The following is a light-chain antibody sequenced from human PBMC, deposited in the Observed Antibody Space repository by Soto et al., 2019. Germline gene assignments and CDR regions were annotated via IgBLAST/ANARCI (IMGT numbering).Light chain of an antibody. V-gene: IGLV1-44*01. J-gene: IGLJ1*01. CDR1: SSNIGSNT. CDR3: AAWDDSLNGFV. Sequence: QPVLTQPPSASGTPGQRVTISCSGSSSNIGSNTVNWYQQLPGTAPKVLIYTNNQRPSGVPDRFSGSKSGTSASLAISGLQSGDEADYYCAAWDDSLNGFVFGPGTKLTVL. CDR2: TNN.